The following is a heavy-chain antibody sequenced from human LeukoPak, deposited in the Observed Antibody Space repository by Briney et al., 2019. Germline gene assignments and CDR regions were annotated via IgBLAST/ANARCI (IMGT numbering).Heavy chain of an antibody. CDR2: ISSSGGST. V-gene: IGHV3-23*01. CDR1: GFTFSSYA. J-gene: IGHJ6*02. CDR3: VRGNYYGSGTYFFSGDYGMDV. D-gene: IGHD3-10*01. Sequence: PGGSLRLSCAVSGFTFSSYAMSWVRQAPGKGLEWVSSISSSGGSTYYADSVKGRFTISRDNSKNTMYLLMNSLRAEDTAVYYCVRGNYYGSGTYFFSGDYGMDVWGQGTTVTVSS.